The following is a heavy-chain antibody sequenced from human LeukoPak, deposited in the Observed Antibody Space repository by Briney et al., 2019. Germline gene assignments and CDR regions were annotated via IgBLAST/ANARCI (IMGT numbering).Heavy chain of an antibody. Sequence: SETLSLTCTVSGGSISSLTYYWGWIRQPPGKGLEWIASIYYSGTTYYSPSLRSRVAISVNRSNNQFSLRLSSVTAADTAVYFCTGYSAGWSSGGGYWGQGTVVTVSS. J-gene: IGHJ4*02. CDR2: IYYSGTT. V-gene: IGHV4-39*01. CDR1: GGSISSLTYY. CDR3: TGYSAGWSSGGGY. D-gene: IGHD6-19*01.